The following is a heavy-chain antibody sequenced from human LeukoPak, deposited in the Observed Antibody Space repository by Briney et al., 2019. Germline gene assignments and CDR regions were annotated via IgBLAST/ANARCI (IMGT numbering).Heavy chain of an antibody. CDR3: ARVGVVPAAIPDGFDI. J-gene: IGHJ3*02. CDR2: IYSGGST. D-gene: IGHD2-2*01. CDR1: GFXVSSNY. Sequence: GGSLRLSCAASGFXVSSNYISWVRQAPGKGLEWVSVIYSGGSTYYADSVKGRFTISRDNSKNTLYLQMNSLTAEDTAVYYCARVGVVPAAIPDGFDIWGQGTMVTVSS. V-gene: IGHV3-53*01.